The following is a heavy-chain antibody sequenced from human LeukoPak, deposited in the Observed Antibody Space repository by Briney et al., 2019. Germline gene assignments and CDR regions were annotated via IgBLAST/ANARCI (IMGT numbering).Heavy chain of an antibody. CDR2: ISSDSSDV. CDR1: GFTFSSLA. CDR3: ASLPWLVRWIYY. D-gene: IGHD6-19*01. V-gene: IGHV3-21*06. Sequence: GGSLRLSCVGSGFTFSSLAMNWVRQAPGKGLVWVSSISSDSSDVHYVDSVKGRFTISRDNARNSLYLQMNNLRAEDTAVYFCASLPWLVRWIYYWGQGTLVTVSS. J-gene: IGHJ4*02.